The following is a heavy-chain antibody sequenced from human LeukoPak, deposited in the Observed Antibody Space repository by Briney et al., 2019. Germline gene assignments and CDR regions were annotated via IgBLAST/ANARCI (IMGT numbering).Heavy chain of an antibody. CDR1: GFTFRSYA. CDR3: ARALVVVANFDY. CDR2: ISYDGSNK. V-gene: IGHV3-30*04. Sequence: PWGSLRLSCAASGFTFRSYAMRWVRQAPGKGLEWVALISYDGSNKYYADSVKGRFTISRDNSKNTLYLQMNSLRAEDTAVYYCARALVVVANFDYWGQGTLVSVSS. J-gene: IGHJ4*02. D-gene: IGHD3-22*01.